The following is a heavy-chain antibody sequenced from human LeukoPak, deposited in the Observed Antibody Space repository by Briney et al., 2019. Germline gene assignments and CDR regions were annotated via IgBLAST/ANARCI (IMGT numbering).Heavy chain of an antibody. Sequence: ASVKVSCKGSGYTFTGYYMHWVRQAPGQGLEWMGWINPNSGGTNYAQTFQGRVTMTRDTSISTAYMELSRLRSDDTAVYYCARGRASSWYNWFDPWGQGTLVTVSS. D-gene: IGHD6-13*01. CDR3: ARGRASSWYNWFDP. J-gene: IGHJ5*02. CDR1: GYTFTGYY. V-gene: IGHV1-2*02. CDR2: INPNSGGT.